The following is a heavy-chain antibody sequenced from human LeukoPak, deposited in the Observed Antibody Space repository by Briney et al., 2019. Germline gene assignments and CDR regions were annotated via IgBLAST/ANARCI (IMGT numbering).Heavy chain of an antibody. V-gene: IGHV4-39*01. CDR3: ARSGYSFLVDS. CDR2: MSYSGTT. CDR1: GGSISSSSSY. D-gene: IGHD5-18*01. Sequence: SETLSLTCTVSGGSISSSSSYWGWIRQPPGKGLEWIASMSYSGTTYYNPSLKSRVTISVDTSKNQFSLKLSSVTAADTAVYFCARSGYSFLVDSWGQGTLVTVSS. J-gene: IGHJ4*02.